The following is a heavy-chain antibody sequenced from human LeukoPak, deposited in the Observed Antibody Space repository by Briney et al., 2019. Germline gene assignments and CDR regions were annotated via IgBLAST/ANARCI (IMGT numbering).Heavy chain of an antibody. J-gene: IGHJ6*03. Sequence: SSETLSLTCTVSGGSISSYYWSWIRQPPGKGLEWIGYIYTSGSTNYTPSLKSRVTISVDTSKNPFSLKRSSVTAAHTAVYYCARHGVTAARYYYYYYMDVWGKGTTVTVSS. CDR3: ARHGVTAARYYYYYYMDV. D-gene: IGHD2-21*02. CDR1: GGSISSYY. CDR2: IYTSGST. V-gene: IGHV4-4*09.